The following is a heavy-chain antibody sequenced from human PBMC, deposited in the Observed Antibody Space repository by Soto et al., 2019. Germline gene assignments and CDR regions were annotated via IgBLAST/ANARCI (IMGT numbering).Heavy chain of an antibody. CDR1: GFRFSDYG. CDR2: ISGSGGST. Sequence: EVQLLESGGGLIQPGGSLRLSCAASGFRFSDYGLNWVRQAPGKGLEWVSSISGSGGSTYYADSVKGRFTISRDNSKNTLYLQMNSLRAEDTAVYYCAKDRNSGYYPYWGQGTLVTVSS. V-gene: IGHV3-23*01. J-gene: IGHJ4*02. CDR3: AKDRNSGYYPY. D-gene: IGHD3-22*01.